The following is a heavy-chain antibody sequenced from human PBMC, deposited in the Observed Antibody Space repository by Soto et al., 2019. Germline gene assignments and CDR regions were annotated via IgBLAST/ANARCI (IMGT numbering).Heavy chain of an antibody. CDR2: IIPILGIA. D-gene: IGHD4-17*01. CDR1: GGTFSSYT. CDR3: ARELIYGDSNYYYYMDV. J-gene: IGHJ6*03. Sequence: SVKVSCKASGGTFSSYTISWVRQAPGQGLEWMGRIIPILGIANYAQKFQGRVTITADKSTSTAYMELSSLRSEDTAVYYCARELIYGDSNYYYYMDVWDKGTTVTVSS. V-gene: IGHV1-69*04.